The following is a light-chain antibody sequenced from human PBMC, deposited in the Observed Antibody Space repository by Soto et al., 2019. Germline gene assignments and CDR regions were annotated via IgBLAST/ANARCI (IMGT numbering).Light chain of an antibody. CDR3: QSYDNSLSGPV. CDR2: ANT. CDR1: SSNIGAGID. V-gene: IGLV1-40*01. Sequence: QSVPTQPPSVSGAPGQRVTISCTGSSSNIGAGIDVHWYQKFPGTAPKLLIYANTNRPSGVPDRFSGSKSGTSASLAITGLQAEDEADYYCQSYDNSLSGPVFGGGTKLTVL. J-gene: IGLJ2*01.